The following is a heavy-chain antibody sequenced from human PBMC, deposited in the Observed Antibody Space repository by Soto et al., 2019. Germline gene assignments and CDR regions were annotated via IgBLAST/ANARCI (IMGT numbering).Heavy chain of an antibody. CDR2: IGVSSSSI. CDR3: YQKPPFFGNEVNRFDP. J-gene: IGHJ5*02. V-gene: IGHV3-48*01. Sequence: GSLRLSCAASGFTFSSYSMNWVRQAPGKGLEWVSYIGVSSSSIYYADSAKGRFTISRDNSKNTLYLQMNSLRAEDTAVYYCYQKPPFFGNEVNRFDPWGQGTLVTVSS. D-gene: IGHD3-3*01. CDR1: GFTFSSYS.